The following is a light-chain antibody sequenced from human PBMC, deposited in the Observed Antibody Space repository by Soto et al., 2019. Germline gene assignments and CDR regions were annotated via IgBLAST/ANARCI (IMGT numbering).Light chain of an antibody. J-gene: IGKJ2*03. CDR3: QQYGSSPRYS. CDR1: QSVDSRY. Sequence: DIVLTQSPGTLSLSPGERATLSCRASQSVDSRYLAWYQQKPGQAPRLVIHAVSRRATGIPDRFSGSGSGTGFTLTISRLEPEDFAEYYCQQYGSSPRYSFGQGTKLEIK. CDR2: AVS. V-gene: IGKV3-20*01.